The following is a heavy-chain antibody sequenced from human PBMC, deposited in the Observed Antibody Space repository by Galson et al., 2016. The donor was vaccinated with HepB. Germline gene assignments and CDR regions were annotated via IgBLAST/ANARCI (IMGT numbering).Heavy chain of an antibody. D-gene: IGHD2-8*01. J-gene: IGHJ3*02. CDR2: ISGYDRHT. CDR1: GFPFTDYY. CDR3: ARDESHRNDLYVAFDI. Sequence: SVKVSCKASGFPFTDYYINWVRQAPGQGLEWIGRISGYDRHTNYAQKFQGRVSMTTDKSTSTAYMELRSLRSDDTAVYYCARDESHRNDLYVAFDIWGQGTMVTVSS. V-gene: IGHV1-18*04.